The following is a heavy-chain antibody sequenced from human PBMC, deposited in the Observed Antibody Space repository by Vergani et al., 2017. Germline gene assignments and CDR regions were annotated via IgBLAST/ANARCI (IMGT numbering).Heavy chain of an antibody. V-gene: IGHV4-39*01. J-gene: IGHJ5*02. CDR2: IHYSGIT. D-gene: IGHD2-8*01. Sequence: QVQLQESGPGLVKPSETLSLTCTVSNDSVSNTFYYWGWIRQTPGKGLEWIWSIHYSGITNYNPYLESRVTMSIDTAKSQFSRKLSYVTAADTAVYYCKRYLGVDASNNCFDLWGQGTLVTVSS. CDR1: NDSVSNTFYY. CDR3: KRYLGVDASNNCFDL.